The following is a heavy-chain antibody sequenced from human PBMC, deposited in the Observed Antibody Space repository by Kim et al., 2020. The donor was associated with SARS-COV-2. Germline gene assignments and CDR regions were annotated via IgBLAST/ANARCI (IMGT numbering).Heavy chain of an antibody. CDR2: INAGNGNT. J-gene: IGHJ5*02. CDR3: ARGSGSYHNWFDP. CDR1: GYTFTSYA. D-gene: IGHD3-10*01. V-gene: IGHV1-3*01. Sequence: ASVKVSCKASGYTFTSYAMHWVRQAPGQRLEWMGWINAGNGNTKYSQKFQGRVTITRDTSASTAYMELSSLRSEDTAVYYCARGSGSYHNWFDPWGQGTLVTVSS.